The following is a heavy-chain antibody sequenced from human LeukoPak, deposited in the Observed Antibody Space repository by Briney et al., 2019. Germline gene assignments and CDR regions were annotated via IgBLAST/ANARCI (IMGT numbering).Heavy chain of an antibody. V-gene: IGHV3-49*04. CDR3: TRDDYGEPGLEH. Sequence: GGSLRLSCTASGFTFGDYAMSWVRQAPGKGLEWVGFIRGKAYGGTTEYAASVKGRFSVSRDDSKRIAHLQMNSLKTEDTAVYYCTRDDYGEPGLEHRGQGTLVTVSS. CDR1: GFTFGDYA. D-gene: IGHD4-17*01. J-gene: IGHJ4*02. CDR2: IRGKAYGGTT.